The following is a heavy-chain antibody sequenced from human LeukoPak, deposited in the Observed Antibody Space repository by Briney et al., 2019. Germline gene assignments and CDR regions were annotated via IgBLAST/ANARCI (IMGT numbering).Heavy chain of an antibody. CDR2: ISGSGGST. J-gene: IGHJ6*02. D-gene: IGHD6-13*01. CDR3: AKDLIAAAGKNYYYGMDV. Sequence: GGSLRLSCAASGFTFSSYAMSWVREAPGKGLEWVSAISGSGGSTYYADSVKGRFTISRDNSKNTLYLQKNSLRAEDTAVYYCAKDLIAAAGKNYYYGMDVWGRGTTVTVSS. CDR1: GFTFSSYA. V-gene: IGHV3-23*01.